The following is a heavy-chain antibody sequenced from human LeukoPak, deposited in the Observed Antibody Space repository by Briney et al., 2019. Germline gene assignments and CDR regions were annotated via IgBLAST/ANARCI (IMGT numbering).Heavy chain of an antibody. D-gene: IGHD4-17*01. CDR2: INHSGST. V-gene: IGHV4-34*01. CDR3: ATQTVYHYYYGMDV. CDR1: GGSFSGYY. Sequence: PSETLSLTCAVYGGSFSGYYWGWIRQPPGKGLEWIGEINHSGSTNYNPSLKSRVTISVDTSKSQFSLKLSSVTAADTAMYYCATQTVYHYYYGMDVWGQGTTVTVSS. J-gene: IGHJ6*02.